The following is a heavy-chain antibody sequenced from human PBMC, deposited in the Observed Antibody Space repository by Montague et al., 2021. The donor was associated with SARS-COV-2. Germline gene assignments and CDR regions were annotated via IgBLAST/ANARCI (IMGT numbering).Heavy chain of an antibody. J-gene: IGHJ4*02. Sequence: SRRLSWAASGFTFSTYWITWVRQAPGKGLEWVANIKQDGSETYYVDSIKGRFTVSRDNGKNSLFLQMNSLRVEDTAVYYCARGPLWETGSYYKEHYFDHWGQGTLVTVAS. D-gene: IGHD1-26*01. CDR2: IKQDGSET. CDR3: ARGPLWETGSYYKEHYFDH. V-gene: IGHV3-7*01. CDR1: GFTFSTYW.